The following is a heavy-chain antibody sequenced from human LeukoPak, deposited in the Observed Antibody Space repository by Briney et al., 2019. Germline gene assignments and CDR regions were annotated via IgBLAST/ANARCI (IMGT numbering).Heavy chain of an antibody. CDR3: ARARLRPQTINWFDP. D-gene: IGHD4-17*01. V-gene: IGHV4-39*07. Sequence: TSETPSLTCTVSGGSISSSSYYWGWIRQPPGKGLEWIVYIYHSGSTYYNPSLKSRVTISVNRSKNQFSLKLSSVTAADTAVYYCARARLRPQTINWFDPWGQGTLVTVSS. J-gene: IGHJ5*02. CDR2: IYHSGST. CDR1: GGSISSSSYY.